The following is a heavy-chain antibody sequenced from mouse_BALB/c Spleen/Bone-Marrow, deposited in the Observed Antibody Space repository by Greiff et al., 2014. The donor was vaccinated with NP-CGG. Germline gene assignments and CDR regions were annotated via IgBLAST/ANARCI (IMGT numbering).Heavy chain of an antibody. CDR2: IHYSGST. D-gene: IGHD2-1*01. Sequence: VQLQQSGPDLVKPSQSLSLTCTVTGYSITSGYSWHWIRQFPGNKLEWMGYIHYSGSTNYNPSLKSRISITRDTSKNLFFLQLNSVTTEDTATYYCARREGNHAAWFAYWGQGTLVTVSA. V-gene: IGHV3-1*02. CDR1: GYSITSGYS. J-gene: IGHJ3*01. CDR3: ARREGNHAAWFAY.